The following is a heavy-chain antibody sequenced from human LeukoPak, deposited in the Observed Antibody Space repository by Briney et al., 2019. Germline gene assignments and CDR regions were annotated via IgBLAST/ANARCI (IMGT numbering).Heavy chain of an antibody. V-gene: IGHV1-69*05. Sequence: EASVKVSCKASGGTFSSYAISWVRQAPGQGLERMGGIIPIFGTANYAQKFQGRVTITTDESTSTAYMELSSLRSEDTAVYYCASRGHYYDSSIDYWGQGTLVTVSS. CDR3: ASRGHYYDSSIDY. J-gene: IGHJ4*02. D-gene: IGHD3-22*01. CDR2: IIPIFGTA. CDR1: GGTFSSYA.